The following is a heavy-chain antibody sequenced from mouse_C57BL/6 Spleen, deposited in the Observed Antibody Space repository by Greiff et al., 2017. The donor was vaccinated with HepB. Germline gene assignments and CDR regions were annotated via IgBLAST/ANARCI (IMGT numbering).Heavy chain of an antibody. CDR2: ISSGSSTI. Sequence: EVMLVESGGGLVKPGGSLKPSRAASGFTFSDYGMHWVRQAPKKGLEWVAYISSGSSTIYYADTVKGRFTISRDNAKNTLFLQMTSLRSEDTAMYYCARRDYYGNYAMDYWGQGTSVTVSS. D-gene: IGHD1-1*01. J-gene: IGHJ4*01. CDR1: GFTFSDYG. V-gene: IGHV5-17*01. CDR3: ARRDYYGNYAMDY.